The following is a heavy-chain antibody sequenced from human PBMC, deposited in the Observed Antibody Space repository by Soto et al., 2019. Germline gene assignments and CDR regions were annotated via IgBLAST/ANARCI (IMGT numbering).Heavy chain of an antibody. Sequence: SETLSLTCTVSGGSISSGGYYWSWIRQHPGKGLEWIGYIYYSGSTYYNPSLKSRVTISVETSKKQLSLKLSSVTAAYTAVYYCARHKHDGASAILFKWFDHWGEGPLFT. CDR2: IYYSGST. CDR1: GGSISSGGYY. CDR3: ARHKHDGASAILFKWFDH. J-gene: IGHJ5*02. V-gene: IGHV4-31*03. D-gene: IGHD2-21*01.